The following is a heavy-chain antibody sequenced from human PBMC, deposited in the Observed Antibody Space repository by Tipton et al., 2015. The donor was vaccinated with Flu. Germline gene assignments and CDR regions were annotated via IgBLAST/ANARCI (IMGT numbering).Heavy chain of an antibody. D-gene: IGHD4-11*01. J-gene: IGHJ5*02. Sequence: TLSLTCSVSGVSVGGPYCWGWVRQPPGKGLEWIGNICPGSPYYNPSLRSRVTISVAGDRHQFSLRLPSVTAADTAVYFCARRDFSNYVSEPKNWFDIWGQGTLVTVSS. CDR1: GVSVGGPYC. CDR3: ARRDFSNYVSEPKNWFDI. CDR2: ICPGSP. V-gene: IGHV4-38-2*01.